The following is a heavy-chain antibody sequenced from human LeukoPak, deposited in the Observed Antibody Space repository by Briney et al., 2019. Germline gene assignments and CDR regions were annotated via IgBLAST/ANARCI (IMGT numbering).Heavy chain of an antibody. CDR2: IYHSGST. V-gene: IGHV4-4*02. D-gene: IGHD3-22*01. J-gene: IGHJ4*02. CDR3: AREGYYDSSGYSLAPFLDY. Sequence: PSETLSLTCAVSGGSISSSNWWSWVRQPPGKGLEWIGEIYHSGSTNYNPSLKSRVTISVDKSKNQFSLKLSSVSAADTAVYYCAREGYYDSSGYSLAPFLDYWGQGTLVTVSS. CDR1: GGSISSSNW.